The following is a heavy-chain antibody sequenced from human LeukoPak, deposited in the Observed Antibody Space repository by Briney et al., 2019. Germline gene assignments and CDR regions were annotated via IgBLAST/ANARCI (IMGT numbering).Heavy chain of an antibody. Sequence: GGSLRLSCSASGFTFSRHHMTWVRQAPGKGLEWVSSISATSTFIEDADSVKGRFTISRDNAKNSVYLQMDSLKDEDTAVYYCARDYDGIDAFDIWGQGTMVTVSS. D-gene: IGHD3-3*01. J-gene: IGHJ3*02. CDR3: ARDYDGIDAFDI. CDR1: GFTFSRHH. V-gene: IGHV3-21*01. CDR2: ISATSTFI.